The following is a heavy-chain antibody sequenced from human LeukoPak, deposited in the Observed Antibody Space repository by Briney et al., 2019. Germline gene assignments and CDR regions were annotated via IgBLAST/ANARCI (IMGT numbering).Heavy chain of an antibody. D-gene: IGHD5-24*01. Sequence: GSLRLSCAASGFIVSTKYMTWVRQAPGKGLEWVSVIYSGGGTYYADPVKGRFTISRDNPKNTLYLQMNNLRAEDTAVYYCASGEMATVTLDYWGQGTLVVVSS. J-gene: IGHJ4*02. CDR1: GFIVSTKY. CDR2: IYSGGGT. V-gene: IGHV3-53*01. CDR3: ASGEMATVTLDY.